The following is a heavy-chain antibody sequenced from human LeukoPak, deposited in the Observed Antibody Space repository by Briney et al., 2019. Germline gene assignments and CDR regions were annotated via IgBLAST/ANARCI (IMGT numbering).Heavy chain of an antibody. Sequence: GGSLRLSCAASGFTFDDYGLSWVRQAPGKGLEWVSGINWNGGSTGYADSVKGRFTISRDNAKNSLYLQMNSLRAEDTGVYYCARGYSGSYYFGDYWGQGTLVTVSS. V-gene: IGHV3-20*04. CDR2: INWNGGST. CDR3: ARGYSGSYYFGDY. J-gene: IGHJ4*02. D-gene: IGHD1-26*01. CDR1: GFTFDDYG.